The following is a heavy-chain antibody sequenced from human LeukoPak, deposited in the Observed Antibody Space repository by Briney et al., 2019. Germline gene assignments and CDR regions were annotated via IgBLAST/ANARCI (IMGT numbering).Heavy chain of an antibody. V-gene: IGHV3-7*05. J-gene: IGHJ6*02. CDR3: ARDPYSSTWSRGMDV. D-gene: IGHD6-6*01. CDR1: GFTFSSYW. CDR2: IKQDGSEE. Sequence: PGGSLRLSCAASGFTFSSYWMSWVRQAPGKGLEWVANIKQDGSEEVYVDSVKGRFTISRDNAKNSLFLQMNTLRAEDTAVYYCARDPYSSTWSRGMDVWGQGTTVTVSS.